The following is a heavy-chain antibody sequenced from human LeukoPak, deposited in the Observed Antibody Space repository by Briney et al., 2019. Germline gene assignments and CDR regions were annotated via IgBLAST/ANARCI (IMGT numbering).Heavy chain of an antibody. V-gene: IGHV3-53*01. Sequence: PGGSLRLSCAASGFTVSSNYMSWVRQAPGKGLEWVSVIYSGGSTYYAGSVKGRFTISRDNAKNSLFLQMNRLRVEDTALYYCAMGDSSGWYFDYWGQGTLVTVSS. CDR3: AMGDSSGWYFDY. J-gene: IGHJ4*02. D-gene: IGHD6-19*01. CDR2: IYSGGST. CDR1: GFTVSSNY.